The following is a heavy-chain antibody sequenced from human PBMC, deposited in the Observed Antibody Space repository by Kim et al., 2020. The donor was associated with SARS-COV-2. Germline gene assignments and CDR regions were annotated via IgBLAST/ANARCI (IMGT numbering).Heavy chain of an antibody. CDR3: ARGITMVRGSYIYFDY. J-gene: IGHJ4*02. CDR1: GFTFDDYG. Sequence: GGSLRLSCAASGFTFDDYGMSWVRQAPGKGLEWVSGINWNGGSTGYADSVKGRFTISRDNAKNSLYLQMNSLRAEDTALYYCARGITMVRGSYIYFDYWGQGTLVTVSS. V-gene: IGHV3-20*04. CDR2: INWNGGST. D-gene: IGHD3-10*01.